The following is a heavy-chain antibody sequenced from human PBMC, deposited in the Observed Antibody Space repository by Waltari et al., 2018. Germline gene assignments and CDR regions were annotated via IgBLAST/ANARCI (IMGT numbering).Heavy chain of an antibody. CDR3: AKDHRGPVAAQDSPFDY. J-gene: IGHJ4*02. Sequence: EVQLVESGGGLVQPGGSLRLSCAASGFTFSSYAMSWIRQAPGKGLEWVSAISGRGGSTYYADSVKGRFTISRDNSKNTLYLQMNSLRAEDTAVYYCAKDHRGPVAAQDSPFDYWGQGTLVTVSS. CDR2: ISGRGGST. D-gene: IGHD2-15*01. V-gene: IGHV3-23*04. CDR1: GFTFSSYA.